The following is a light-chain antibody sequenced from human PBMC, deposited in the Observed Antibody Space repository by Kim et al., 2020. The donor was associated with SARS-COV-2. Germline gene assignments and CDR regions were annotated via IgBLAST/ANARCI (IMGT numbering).Light chain of an antibody. V-gene: IGKV3-20*01. CDR2: GAT. CDR3: QQYGSSPQT. Sequence: SPGERAPPSRRARQGGSSSYLAWDQQKPGQAPRLLNYGATSRATGIPDRFSGSGSGTDFTLTISRLEPEDFAVYYCQQYGSSPQTFGQGTKVDIK. J-gene: IGKJ1*01. CDR1: QGGSSSY.